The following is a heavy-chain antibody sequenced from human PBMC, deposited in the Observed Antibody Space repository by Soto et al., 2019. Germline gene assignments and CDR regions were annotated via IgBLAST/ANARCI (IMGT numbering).Heavy chain of an antibody. CDR3: ARDYYKYYDSSGYYRSPAY. V-gene: IGHV3-30-3*01. D-gene: IGHD3-22*01. Sequence: GGSQRLSCAASGFTFRSYARHWVRQAPGKGLEWVALISYDGSDKDYADSVKGRFTISRDNSRNTLFLQMNSLRAEDTAVYYCARDYYKYYDSSGYYRSPAYWGQGTLVTVPQ. CDR2: ISYDGSDK. CDR1: GFTFRSYA. J-gene: IGHJ4*02.